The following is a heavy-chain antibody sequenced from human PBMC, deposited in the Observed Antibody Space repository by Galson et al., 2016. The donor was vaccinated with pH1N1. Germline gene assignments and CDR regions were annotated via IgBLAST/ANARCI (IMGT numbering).Heavy chain of an antibody. Sequence: SVKVSCKASGYTFTTSYIHWVRQAPGEGLEWMGVIDPSGGGTTYAQKFQARVTMTRDTSTGTVYLDLSRPKSEDTSVYYCTRDLGRRREFWGQGTLVTVSS. D-gene: IGHD1-26*01. CDR1: GYTFTTSY. CDR3: TRDLGRRREF. CDR2: IDPSGGGT. J-gene: IGHJ4*02. V-gene: IGHV1-46*01.